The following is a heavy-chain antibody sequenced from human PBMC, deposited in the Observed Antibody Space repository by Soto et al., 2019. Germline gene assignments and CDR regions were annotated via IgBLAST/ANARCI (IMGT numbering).Heavy chain of an antibody. Sequence: GGSLRLSCAASGFTFSSYAMSWVRQAPGKGLEWVSAISGSGGSTYYADSVKGRFTISRDNSKNTLYLQMNSLRAEDTAVYYCAKAAPITISRRPYYYYYYMDVWGKGTTVTVSS. CDR2: ISGSGGST. CDR3: AKAAPITISRRPYYYYYYMDV. V-gene: IGHV3-23*01. CDR1: GFTFSSYA. D-gene: IGHD3-3*01. J-gene: IGHJ6*03.